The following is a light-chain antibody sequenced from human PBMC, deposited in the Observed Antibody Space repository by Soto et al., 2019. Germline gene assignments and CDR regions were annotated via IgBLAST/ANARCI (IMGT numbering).Light chain of an antibody. Sequence: EIQMTQSPSSLSASVGDRVTITCRASQSIRNYLNWYQQKPGKAPKVLIYTASSLQSGVPSRFSGSGSGTEFTLTISSLQPDDFATYYCQQYNSYSRTFGQGTKVDNK. V-gene: IGKV1-17*01. CDR3: QQYNSYSRT. CDR2: TAS. CDR1: QSIRNY. J-gene: IGKJ1*01.